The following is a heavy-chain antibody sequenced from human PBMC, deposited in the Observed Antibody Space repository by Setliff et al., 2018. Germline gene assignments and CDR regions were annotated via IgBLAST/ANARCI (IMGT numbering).Heavy chain of an antibody. J-gene: IGHJ4*02. Sequence: GASVKVSCKASGGTFSSYAISWVRQAPGQGLEWMGRIIPIFGTANYAQNFQGRVTITADKSTSTAYMELSSLRSEDTAVDYCARARSFNWIDIDYWGQGTLVTVSS. CDR2: IIPIFGTA. V-gene: IGHV1-69*06. D-gene: IGHD1-20*01. CDR3: ARARSFNWIDIDY. CDR1: GGTFSSYA.